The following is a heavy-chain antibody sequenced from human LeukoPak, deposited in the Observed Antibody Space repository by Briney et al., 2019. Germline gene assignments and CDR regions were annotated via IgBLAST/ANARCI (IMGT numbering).Heavy chain of an antibody. Sequence: GGSLRLSCAASGFTFSSYGMHWVRQAPGKGLEWVAFIRYDGKDKYYADSVKGRFTISRDNSKNTLYLQMNSLRAEDTAVFYCVKVLQLCGWYRFLDYCGQGSLVTVSS. D-gene: IGHD6-19*01. CDR3: VKVLQLCGWYRFLDY. V-gene: IGHV3-30*02. CDR2: IRYDGKDK. CDR1: GFTFSSYG. J-gene: IGHJ4*02.